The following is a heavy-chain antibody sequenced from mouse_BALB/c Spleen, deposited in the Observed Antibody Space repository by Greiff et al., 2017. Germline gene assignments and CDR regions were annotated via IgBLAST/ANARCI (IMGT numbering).Heavy chain of an antibody. J-gene: IGHJ4*01. Sequence: QVQLQQSGAELAKPGASVKMSCKASGYTFTSYCMHWVKQRPGQGLEWIGYINPSTGYTEYNQKFKDKATLTADKSSSTAYMQLSSLTSEDSAVYYCALGDYDMDYWGQGTSVTVSS. V-gene: IGHV1-7*01. CDR1: GYTFTSYC. D-gene: IGHD3-3*01. CDR2: INPSTGYT. CDR3: ALGDYDMDY.